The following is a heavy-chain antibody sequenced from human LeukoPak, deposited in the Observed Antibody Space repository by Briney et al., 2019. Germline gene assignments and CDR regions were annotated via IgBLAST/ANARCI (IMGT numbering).Heavy chain of an antibody. D-gene: IGHD5-18*01. CDR1: GYKFTGYY. J-gene: IGHJ4*02. CDR3: AREIGGILVFDY. CDR2: INPNSGDS. V-gene: IGHV1-2*02. Sequence: GASVKVSFKASGYKFTGYYMHWVRQAPGQGLEWMGWINPNSGDSHHAQKFQGRVTMTRDTSISTAYMELSRLRSDDTAVYYCAREIGGILVFDYWSQGTLVTVSS.